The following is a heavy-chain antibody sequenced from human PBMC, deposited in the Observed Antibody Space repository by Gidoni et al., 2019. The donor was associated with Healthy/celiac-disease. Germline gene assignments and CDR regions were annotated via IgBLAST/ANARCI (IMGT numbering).Heavy chain of an antibody. CDR3: ATHDY. V-gene: IGHV3-74*01. CDR2: INSDGSRT. J-gene: IGHJ4*02. CDR1: GFTFSSYW. Sequence: EVQLAVSGGGLVQLGVSLRLPCAASGFTFSSYWMHWVRQAPGKGLVWVSRINSDGSRTSDADSVKGRFNISRDNAKNTLYLQMNSLRAEDTAVYYCATHDYWGQGTLVTVSS.